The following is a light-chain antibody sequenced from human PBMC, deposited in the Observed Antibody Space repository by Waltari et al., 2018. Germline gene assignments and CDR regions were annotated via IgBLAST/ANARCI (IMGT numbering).Light chain of an antibody. CDR3: QQRGNWPIT. Sequence: EIVLTQSPATLSLSPGKRATLSCRASQSINNYLAWYNQKPGQAPRLLIYDASNRATGVPARFSGSGSGTDFTLTISSLEPEDLGVYYCQQRGNWPITFGQGTRLEI. V-gene: IGKV3-11*01. CDR2: DAS. CDR1: QSINNY. J-gene: IGKJ5*01.